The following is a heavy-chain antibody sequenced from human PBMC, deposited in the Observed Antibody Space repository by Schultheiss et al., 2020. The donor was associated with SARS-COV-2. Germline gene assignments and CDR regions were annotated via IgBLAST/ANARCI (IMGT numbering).Heavy chain of an antibody. J-gene: IGHJ6*03. D-gene: IGHD3-3*01. V-gene: IGHV1-8*03. CDR1: GYTFTSYD. CDR3: ATTPYDFWSGYYMDV. Sequence: ASVKVSCKASGYTFTSYDINWVRQATGQGLEWMGWMNPNSGNTGYVQKIQGRVTITRNTSISTAYMELSSLRSEDTAVYYCATTPYDFWSGYYMDVWGKGTTVTVAS. CDR2: MNPNSGNT.